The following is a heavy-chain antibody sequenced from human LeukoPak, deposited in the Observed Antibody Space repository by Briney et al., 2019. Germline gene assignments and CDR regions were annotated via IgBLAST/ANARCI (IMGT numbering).Heavy chain of an antibody. CDR2: IYSGGST. CDR3: AKSVSPGGYVGSLYFFDD. CDR1: GFTVSSNY. V-gene: IGHV3-53*01. Sequence: PGGSLRLSCAASGFTVSSNYMSWVRQAPGKGLEWVSVIYSGGSTYYADSVEGQFTISRDNSKNTVSLQMNSLRAEDTAIYYCAKSVSPGGYVGSLYFFDDWGQGTLVTVSS. D-gene: IGHD1-26*01. J-gene: IGHJ4*02.